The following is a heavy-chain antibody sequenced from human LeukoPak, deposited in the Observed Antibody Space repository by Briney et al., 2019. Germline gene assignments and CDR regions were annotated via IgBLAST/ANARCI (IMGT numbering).Heavy chain of an antibody. V-gene: IGHV1-24*01. D-gene: IGHD3-3*01. CDR1: GYTLTELS. CDR3: ATADFWSGYSGY. CDR2: FDPEDGET. Sequence: ASVEVSCKVSGYTLTELSMHWVRQAPGKGLEWMGGFDPEDGETIYAQKFQGRVTMTEDTSTDTAYMELSSLRSEDTAVYYCATADFWSGYSGYWGQGTLVTVSS. J-gene: IGHJ4*02.